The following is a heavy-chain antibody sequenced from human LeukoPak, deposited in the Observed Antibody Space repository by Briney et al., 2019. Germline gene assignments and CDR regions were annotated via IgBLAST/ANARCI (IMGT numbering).Heavy chain of an antibody. CDR3: ARNYYDNSGYYYFDY. D-gene: IGHD3-22*01. J-gene: IGHJ4*02. Sequence: ASVKVSCKASRYTFTNYGISWVRQAPGQGLEWMGWISGYNDNTKYAQKLQGRVTMATDTSMGTAYMELRSLRSDDTAVYYCARNYYDNSGYYYFDYWGQGTLVTVSS. CDR2: ISGYNDNT. CDR1: RYTFTNYG. V-gene: IGHV1-18*01.